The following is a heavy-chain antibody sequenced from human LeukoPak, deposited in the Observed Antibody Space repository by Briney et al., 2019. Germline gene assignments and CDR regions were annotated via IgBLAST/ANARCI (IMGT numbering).Heavy chain of an antibody. D-gene: IGHD6-19*01. CDR3: ATYSGWYVRGYYYGMDV. CDR1: GGSISSSSYY. CDR2: IYYSGST. Sequence: SETLSLTCTVSGGSISSSSYYWGWIPQPPGKGLEWIGSIYYSGSTYYNPSLKSRVTISVDTSKNQFSLKLSSVTAADTAVYYCATYSGWYVRGYYYGMDVWGQGTTVTVSS. J-gene: IGHJ6*02. V-gene: IGHV4-39*01.